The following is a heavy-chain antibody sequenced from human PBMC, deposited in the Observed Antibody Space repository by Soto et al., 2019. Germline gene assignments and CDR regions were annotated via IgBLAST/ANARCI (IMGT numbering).Heavy chain of an antibody. D-gene: IGHD3-16*01. J-gene: IGHJ4*02. Sequence: QLMLQESGSGLVRPSQTLSLTCTVSGDSFTSGMYSWSWIRQAPGRGLEWIGNIHVTGYTAFSPSLRRRFTISGATSRNQFSLNLNSVTAADTAVYFWARGGALRPNGHVPLDFWGQGTLVTVSS. CDR2: IHVTGYT. CDR1: GDSFTSGMYS. CDR3: ARGGALRPNGHVPLDF. V-gene: IGHV4-30-2*01.